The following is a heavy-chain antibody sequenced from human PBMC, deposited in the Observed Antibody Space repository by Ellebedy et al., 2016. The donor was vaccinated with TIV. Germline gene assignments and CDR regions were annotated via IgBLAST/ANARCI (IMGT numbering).Heavy chain of an antibody. CDR2: IYYSGNT. J-gene: IGHJ4*02. V-gene: IGHV4-59*01. CDR3: ARVVSRGPSFDL. Sequence: SETLSLTXTVSGGSTSGYYWSWIRQPPGKGLEWIGYIYYSGNTNYNPSLKSRVTISIDTSREQFSLRLSSVTAADTAVYYCARVVSRGPSFDLWGQGTLVTVSS. D-gene: IGHD3-22*01. CDR1: GGSTSGYY.